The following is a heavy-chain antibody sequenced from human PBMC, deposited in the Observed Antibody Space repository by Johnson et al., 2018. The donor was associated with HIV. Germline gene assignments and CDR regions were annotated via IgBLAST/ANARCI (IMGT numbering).Heavy chain of an antibody. J-gene: IGHJ3*01. CDR3: AKEVGNYWPNAFDV. D-gene: IGHD3-22*01. CDR1: GFAFHAYG. Sequence: QVQLVESGGGVVQPGGSLTLSCAASGFAFHAYGMHWVRQAPGKGLEWVTVIRYDGSNKYYADSVNGRFTISRDNSKNTLYLQMNSLRTEETAVYYCAKEVGNYWPNAFDVWGQGTMLTVSS. V-gene: IGHV3-30*02. CDR2: IRYDGSNK.